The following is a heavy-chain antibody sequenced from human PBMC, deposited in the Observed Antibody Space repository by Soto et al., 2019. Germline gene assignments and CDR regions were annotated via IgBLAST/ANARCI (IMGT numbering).Heavy chain of an antibody. Sequence: PSETLSLTCTVSGGSISSYYWSWIRQPPGKGLEWIGYIYYSGSTNYNPSLKSRVTISVDTSKNQFSLKLSSVTAADTAVYYCARSPGTYYGDYFDYWGQGTLVTVSS. J-gene: IGHJ4*02. V-gene: IGHV4-59*01. CDR3: ARSPGTYYGDYFDY. CDR1: GGSISSYY. D-gene: IGHD3-3*01. CDR2: IYYSGST.